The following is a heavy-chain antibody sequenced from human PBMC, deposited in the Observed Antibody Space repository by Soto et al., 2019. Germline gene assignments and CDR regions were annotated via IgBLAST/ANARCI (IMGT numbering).Heavy chain of an antibody. J-gene: IGHJ6*02. CDR3: AKDPAGFSTNYYYYGMDV. V-gene: IGHV3-43*01. Sequence: GGSLRLSCAASGFTFDDYTMHWVRQAPGKGLEWVSLISWDGGSTYYADSVKGRFTISRDNSKNFLYLQMNSLRTEDTALYYCAKDPAGFSTNYYYYGMDVWGQGTTVTVSS. D-gene: IGHD6-13*01. CDR1: GFTFDDYT. CDR2: ISWDGGST.